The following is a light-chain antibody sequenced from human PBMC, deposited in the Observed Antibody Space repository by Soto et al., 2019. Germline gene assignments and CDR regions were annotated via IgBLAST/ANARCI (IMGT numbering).Light chain of an antibody. J-gene: IGLJ2*01. CDR3: QSYDSSLSGRNVV. Sequence: QSVLTQPPSVSGAPGQRVTISCTGSSSNIGAGYDVHWYQQLPGTAPKLLIYGNSNRPSGVPDRFSGSKSGTSASLAITGLQAEDEGDYYCQSYDSSLSGRNVVFGGGTQLTVL. CDR2: GNS. CDR1: SSNIGAGYD. V-gene: IGLV1-40*01.